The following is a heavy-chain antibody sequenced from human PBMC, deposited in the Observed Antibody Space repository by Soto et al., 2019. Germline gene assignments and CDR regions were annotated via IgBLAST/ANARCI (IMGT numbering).Heavy chain of an antibody. CDR2: ISAHNGDT. V-gene: IGHV1-18*04. CDR1: GYSFATYG. J-gene: IGHJ4*02. D-gene: IGHD3-22*01. CDR3: ATEPIYYNDGSGYYPLGH. Sequence: ASVKVSCKASGYSFATYGFSWVRQAPGQGLECVGWISAHNGDTHYSQKFQGRVALTTDTSTNTGYMELRSLTSDDTAVYFCATEPIYYNDGSGYYPLGHWGQGTLVTVSS.